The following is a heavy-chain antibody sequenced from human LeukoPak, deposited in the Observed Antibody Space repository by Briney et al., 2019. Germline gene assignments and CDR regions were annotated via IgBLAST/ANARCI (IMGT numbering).Heavy chain of an antibody. D-gene: IGHD3-22*01. CDR1: GFIFSNYW. Sequence: GGSLRLSCAASGFIFSNYWMSWVRQAPGGGLEWVSYISGSGGTEYYADSVKGRFTISRDNAKNSLYLQMNSLRAEDTAVYYCARDLGYYYDSSGYKYWGQGTLVTVSS. CDR3: ARDLGYYYDSSGYKY. V-gene: IGHV3-48*01. CDR2: ISGSGGTE. J-gene: IGHJ4*02.